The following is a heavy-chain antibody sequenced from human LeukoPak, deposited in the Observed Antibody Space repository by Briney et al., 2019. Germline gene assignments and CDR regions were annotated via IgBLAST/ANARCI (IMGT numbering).Heavy chain of an antibody. CDR3: ARVGYSSGYLLDY. J-gene: IGHJ4*02. D-gene: IGHD3-22*01. CDR2: IYYSGST. V-gene: IGHV4-59*01. CDR1: GGSIGSYY. Sequence: SETLSLTCTVSGGSIGSYYWSWIRQPPGKGLEWIGYIYYSGSTNYNPSLKSRVTISVDTSKNQFSLKLSSVTAADTAVYYCARVGYSSGYLLDYWGQGTLVTVSS.